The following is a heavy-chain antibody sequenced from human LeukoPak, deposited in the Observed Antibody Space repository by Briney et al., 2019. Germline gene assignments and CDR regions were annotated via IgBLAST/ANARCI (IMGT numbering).Heavy chain of an antibody. V-gene: IGHV4-59*12. Sequence: KPSETLSLTCTVSGGSISSYYWSWIQQPPGKGQEWIGYIYYSGSTNYNPSLKSRVTISVDTSKNQFSLKLSSVTAADTAVYYCARDRRRRNPTDAFDIWGQGTMVTVSS. J-gene: IGHJ3*02. CDR3: ARDRRRRNPTDAFDI. CDR2: IYYSGST. CDR1: GGSISSYY.